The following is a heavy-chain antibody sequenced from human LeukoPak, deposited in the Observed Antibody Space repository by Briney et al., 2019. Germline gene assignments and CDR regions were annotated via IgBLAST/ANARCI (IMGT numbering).Heavy chain of an antibody. CDR2: IWYDGSNK. Sequence: PGGSLRLSCAASGFTFSSYGMHWVRQAPGKGLEWVAVIWYDGSNKYYADSVKGRFTISRDNSKNTLYLQMNSLRAEDTAVYYCARDRFFSSSWYGGYYYYYMDVWGKGTTVTVSS. D-gene: IGHD6-13*01. CDR1: GFTFSSYG. V-gene: IGHV3-33*01. CDR3: ARDRFFSSSWYGGYYYYYMDV. J-gene: IGHJ6*03.